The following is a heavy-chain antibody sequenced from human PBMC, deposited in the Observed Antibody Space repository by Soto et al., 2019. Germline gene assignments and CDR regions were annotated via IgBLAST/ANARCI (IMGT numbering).Heavy chain of an antibody. Sequence: QVQLVQSGAEVKKPGASVKVSCKASGYTFTSYGISWVRQAPGQGLEWMGWISAYNGNTNYAQKLQGRVTMTTDTSTSTAYRELRSLRSDDTAVYYCASDPHPDYISLYNWFDPWDKGTLVTVSS. CDR2: ISAYNGNT. D-gene: IGHD4-4*01. CDR1: GYTFTSYG. J-gene: IGHJ5*02. CDR3: ASDPHPDYISLYNWFDP. V-gene: IGHV1-18*01.